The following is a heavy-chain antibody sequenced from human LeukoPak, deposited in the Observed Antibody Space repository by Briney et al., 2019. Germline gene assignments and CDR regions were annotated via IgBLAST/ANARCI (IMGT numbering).Heavy chain of an antibody. CDR1: GGSISSYY. D-gene: IGHD5-18*01. Sequence: SETLSLTCTVSGGSISSYYWSWIRQPPGKGLEWIGYIYYSGSTNYNPSLKSRVTISVDTSKNQFSLKLSSVTAADTAVYYCARVPDTAIEYYFDYWGQGTLVTVSS. V-gene: IGHV4-59*01. J-gene: IGHJ4*02. CDR2: IYYSGST. CDR3: ARVPDTAIEYYFDY.